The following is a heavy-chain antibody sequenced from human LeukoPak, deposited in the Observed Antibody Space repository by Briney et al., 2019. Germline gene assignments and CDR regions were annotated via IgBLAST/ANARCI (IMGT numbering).Heavy chain of an antibody. Sequence: PSETLSLTCTVSGGSISSSGYYWSWIRQPPGKGLEWIGEINHSGSTNYNPSLKSRVTISVDTSKNQFSLKLSSVTAADTAVYYCARLYCSGGSCYSYYYYYYMDVWGKGTTVTISS. CDR1: GGSISSSGYY. CDR3: ARLYCSGGSCYSYYYYYYMDV. V-gene: IGHV4-39*07. D-gene: IGHD2-15*01. J-gene: IGHJ6*03. CDR2: INHSGST.